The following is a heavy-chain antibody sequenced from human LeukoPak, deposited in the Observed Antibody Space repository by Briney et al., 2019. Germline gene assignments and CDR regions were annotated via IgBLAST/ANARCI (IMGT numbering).Heavy chain of an antibody. CDR1: GVSFSGYY. Sequence: SETLSLTCAVYGVSFSGYYWSWIRQPPGKGLEWIGEINHSGSTNYNPSLKSRVTISVDTSKNQFSLKLSSVTAADTAVYYCARSRYSSGWYSENWFDPWGQGTLVTVSS. CDR3: ARSRYSSGWYSENWFDP. V-gene: IGHV4-34*01. J-gene: IGHJ5*02. CDR2: INHSGST. D-gene: IGHD6-19*01.